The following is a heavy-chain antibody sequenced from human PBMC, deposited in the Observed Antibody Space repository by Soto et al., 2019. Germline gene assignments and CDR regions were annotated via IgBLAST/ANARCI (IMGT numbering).Heavy chain of an antibody. CDR3: ARDGRGYNYVSEYGLDV. Sequence: QVQLVQSGAELKKPGSSVKVSCEASGGTFNSHTIIAWVRQAPGQGPEWMGRIITTLDTVDYAQKCQDRVTITADRPTNTAFMELRSLVSEDTAVYYCARDGRGYNYVSEYGLDVWGQGTMVTVS. V-gene: IGHV1-69*08. CDR2: IITTLDTV. D-gene: IGHD5-18*01. J-gene: IGHJ6*02. CDR1: GGTFNSHT.